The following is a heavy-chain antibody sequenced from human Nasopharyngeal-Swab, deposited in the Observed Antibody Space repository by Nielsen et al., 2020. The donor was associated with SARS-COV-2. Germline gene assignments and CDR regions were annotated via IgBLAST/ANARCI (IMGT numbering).Heavy chain of an antibody. CDR2: ISYDGSNK. CDR1: GFTFRNYA. Sequence: GGSLRLSCAASGFTFRNYAMHWVRQAPDKGLEWVAVISYDGSNKYYADSVKGRFTISRDNSKNTLYLQMNSLGAEDTAVYYCARVDVHDAFDVWGQGTMVTVSS. D-gene: IGHD3-16*01. J-gene: IGHJ3*01. V-gene: IGHV3-30*12. CDR3: ARVDVHDAFDV.